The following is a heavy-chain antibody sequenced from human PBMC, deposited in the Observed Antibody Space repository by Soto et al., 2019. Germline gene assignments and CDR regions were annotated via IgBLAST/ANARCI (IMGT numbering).Heavy chain of an antibody. CDR2: IRSKAYGGTT. CDR1: GFTFGDYA. V-gene: IGHV3-49*04. J-gene: IGHJ6*02. CDR3: TRDGDYYGMDV. Sequence: GGSLRLSCTASGFTFGDYAMSWVRQAPGKGLEWVGFIRSKAYGGTTEYAASVKGRFTISRDDSKSVAYLQMNSLQIEDTAIYFCTRDGDYYGMDVWGQGTTVTVSS.